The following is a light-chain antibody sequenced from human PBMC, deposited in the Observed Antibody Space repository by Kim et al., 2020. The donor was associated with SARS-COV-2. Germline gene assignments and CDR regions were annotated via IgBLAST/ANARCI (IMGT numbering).Light chain of an antibody. CDR1: SSDVGSYNL. V-gene: IGLV2-23*02. Sequence: QSITISCTVTSSDVGSYNLVSWYQQHQGKAPKLMIYEVSKRPSGVSNRFSGSKSGNTASLTISGLQAEDEADYYCCSYAGSSTSVVFGGGTQLTVL. J-gene: IGLJ2*01. CDR2: EVS. CDR3: CSYAGSSTSVV.